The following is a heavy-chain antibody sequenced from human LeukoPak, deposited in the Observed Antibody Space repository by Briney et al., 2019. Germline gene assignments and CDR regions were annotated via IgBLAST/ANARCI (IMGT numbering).Heavy chain of an antibody. D-gene: IGHD3-3*01. CDR2: IRSKAYGGTT. Sequence: QSGGSLRLSCTASGFTFGDYAMIWVRQAPGKGLESVGFIRSKAYGGTTEYAASVKGRFTISRDDSKSIAYLEMNSLKSEDTVVYHCTRGYDFVSGYLGMDVWGQGTTVTASS. J-gene: IGHJ6*02. CDR3: TRGYDFVSGYLGMDV. CDR1: GFTFGDYA. V-gene: IGHV3-49*04.